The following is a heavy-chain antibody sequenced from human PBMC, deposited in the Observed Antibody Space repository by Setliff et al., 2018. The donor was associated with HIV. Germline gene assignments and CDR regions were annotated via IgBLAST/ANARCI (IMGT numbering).Heavy chain of an antibody. CDR3: AREFGAGIRQIVAGEFYYMDV. Sequence: ASVKVSCKASGYTFTNYYMHWVRQAPGQGLEWMGWINPNSGGTNYAQKFQGRVTMTRDTSISTAYMELSRLRSDDTAVYYCAREFGAGIRQIVAGEFYYMDVWGKGTTVTVSS. V-gene: IGHV1-2*02. CDR1: GYTFTNYY. J-gene: IGHJ6*03. CDR2: INPNSGGT. D-gene: IGHD5-12*01.